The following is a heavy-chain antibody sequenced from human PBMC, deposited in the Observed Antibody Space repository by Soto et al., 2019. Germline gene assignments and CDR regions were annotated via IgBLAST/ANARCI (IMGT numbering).Heavy chain of an antibody. Sequence: SVKVSCKASGGTFSSYAISWVRQAPGQGLEWVGGIIPIFGTANYAQKFQGRVTITADESTSTAYMELSSLRSEDTAVYYCARSVHGNSSPSPFRRFDPWGQGTLVTVSS. CDR1: GGTFSSYA. J-gene: IGHJ5*02. V-gene: IGHV1-69*13. CDR2: IIPIFGTA. CDR3: ARSVHGNSSPSPFRRFDP. D-gene: IGHD1-1*01.